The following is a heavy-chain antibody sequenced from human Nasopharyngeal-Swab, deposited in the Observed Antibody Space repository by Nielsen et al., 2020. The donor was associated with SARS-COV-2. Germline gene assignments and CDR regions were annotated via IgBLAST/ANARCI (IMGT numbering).Heavy chain of an antibody. CDR1: GGSFTGFY. D-gene: IGHD3-22*01. V-gene: IGHV4-59*01. J-gene: IGHJ4*02. Sequence: SETLSLTCTVSGGSFTGFYWSWIRQPPGKGLEWIGSIYYGGSTNYNPSLKSRVTISLDTSKNQFSLILSSVTAADTAVYYCARVRPHYFDSSGYDYWGQGTLVTVSS. CDR2: IYYGGST. CDR3: ARVRPHYFDSSGYDY.